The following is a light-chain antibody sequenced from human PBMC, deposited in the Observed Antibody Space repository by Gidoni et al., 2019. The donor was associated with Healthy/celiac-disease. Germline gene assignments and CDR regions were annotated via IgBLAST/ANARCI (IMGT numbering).Light chain of an antibody. Sequence: DIQMTQSPSSLSASVGDRVTITCRASQCISNCLAWYQQKPGKVPKLLIYAASTLQSGVPSRFSGSGSGTDFTLTISSLQPEDVATYYWQKYNSAPFTFXPXTKVDIK. CDR1: QCISNC. V-gene: IGKV1-27*01. CDR2: AAS. CDR3: QKYNSAPFT. J-gene: IGKJ3*01.